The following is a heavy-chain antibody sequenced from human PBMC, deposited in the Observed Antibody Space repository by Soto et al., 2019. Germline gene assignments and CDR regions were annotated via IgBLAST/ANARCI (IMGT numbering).Heavy chain of an antibody. Sequence: GGSLRLSCAASGFTFSSYWMSWVRQAPGKGLEWVANIKQDGSEKYYADSVKGRFTISRDNAKNSLYLQMNSLRAEDTAVYYCARMYSSSLIYFDYWGQGTLVTVSS. D-gene: IGHD6-6*01. CDR1: GFTFSSYW. V-gene: IGHV3-7*01. CDR2: IKQDGSEK. CDR3: ARMYSSSLIYFDY. J-gene: IGHJ4*02.